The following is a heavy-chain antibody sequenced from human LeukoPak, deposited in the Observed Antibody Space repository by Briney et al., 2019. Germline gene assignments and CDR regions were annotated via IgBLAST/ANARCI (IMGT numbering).Heavy chain of an antibody. CDR3: ARDYDFWSGYYRGYYYMDV. CDR2: ISSSSSTI. CDR1: GFTFSSYS. J-gene: IGHJ6*03. Sequence: PGGSLRLSCAASGFTFSSYSMNWVRQAPGKGLEWVSYISSSSSTIYYADSVKGRFTISRDNAKNSLYLQMNSLRAEDTAVYYCARDYDFWSGYYRGYYYMDVWGKGTTVTVSS. V-gene: IGHV3-48*04. D-gene: IGHD3-3*01.